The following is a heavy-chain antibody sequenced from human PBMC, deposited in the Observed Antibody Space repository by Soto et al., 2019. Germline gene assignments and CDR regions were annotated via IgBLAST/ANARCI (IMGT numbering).Heavy chain of an antibody. V-gene: IGHV3-33*01. CDR2: IWYDGSNK. CDR3: ARDGESLAPYALDV. J-gene: IGHJ6*02. Sequence: QVQVVESGGGVVQPGRSLRLSCTVSGFTFSGHAMHWVRQAPGKGLEWVAQIWYDGSNKYYADSVKGRFTISRDNSKNILYVQMDTLRADGTAVYYCARDGESLAPYALDVWGQGTSVTVSS. D-gene: IGHD3-10*01. CDR1: GFTFSGHA.